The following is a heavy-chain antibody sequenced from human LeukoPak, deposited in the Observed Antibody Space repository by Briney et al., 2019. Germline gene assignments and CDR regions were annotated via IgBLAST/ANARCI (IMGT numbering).Heavy chain of an antibody. CDR3: ARIRADSSGYYYKYFDF. CDR1: GFTFSIYE. J-gene: IGHJ4*02. CDR2: ISSGGGTI. D-gene: IGHD3-22*01. V-gene: IGHV3-48*03. Sequence: GGSLRLSCVVSGFTFSIYEMNWVRQAPGKGLEWVSYISSGGGTIYYADSVKGRFTISRDNAKNSLYLQMNSLRAEDTAVFYWARIRADSSGYYYKYFDFWGQGTLVTVSS.